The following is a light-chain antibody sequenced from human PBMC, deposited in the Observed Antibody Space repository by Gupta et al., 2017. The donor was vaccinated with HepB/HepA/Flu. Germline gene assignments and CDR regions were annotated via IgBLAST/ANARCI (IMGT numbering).Light chain of an antibody. J-gene: IGLJ2*01. Sequence: QAVVTQEPSLTVSPGGTVTLTCGSSTGAVTSGHYPYWFQQKPGQAPRTLIYDTSNKHSGTPARFSGSLFGGKAALTLSGAQPEDEAEYYCLLSYSGARPVVFGGGTKLTVL. CDR3: LLSYSGARPVV. CDR1: TGAVTSGHY. CDR2: DTS. V-gene: IGLV7-46*01.